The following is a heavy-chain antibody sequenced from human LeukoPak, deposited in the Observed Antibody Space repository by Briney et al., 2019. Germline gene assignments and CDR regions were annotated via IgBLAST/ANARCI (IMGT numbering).Heavy chain of an antibody. Sequence: GGSLRLSCAASGFTFSSYAMHWVRQAPGKGLEWVAVISYDGSNKYYADSVKGRFTISRDNSKNTLYLQMNSLRAEDTAVYYCAREGPRGVAAAGTEAFDIWGQGTMVTVSS. CDR3: AREGPRGVAAAGTEAFDI. J-gene: IGHJ3*02. D-gene: IGHD6-13*01. V-gene: IGHV3-30-3*01. CDR1: GFTFSSYA. CDR2: ISYDGSNK.